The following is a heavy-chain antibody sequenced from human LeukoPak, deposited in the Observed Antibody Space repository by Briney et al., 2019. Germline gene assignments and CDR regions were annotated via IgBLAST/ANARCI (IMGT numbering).Heavy chain of an antibody. CDR1: GFTFSSYE. J-gene: IGHJ4*01. D-gene: IGHD2-21*02. CDR2: ISSSGSTI. V-gene: IGHV3-48*03. CDR3: ARDRGAYCGGDCYLGFDY. Sequence: PGGSLRLSCAASGFTFSSYEMNWVRQAPGKGLEWVSYISSSGSTISYADSVKGRFTISRDNAKKSLYLQMTSLTAEDTAVYYCARDRGAYCGGDCYLGFDYWGRGTLVTVSS.